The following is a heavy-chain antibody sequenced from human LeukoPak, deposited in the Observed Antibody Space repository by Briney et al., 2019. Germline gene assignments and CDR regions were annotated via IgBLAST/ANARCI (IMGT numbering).Heavy chain of an antibody. D-gene: IGHD2-15*01. J-gene: IGHJ3*02. CDR2: IYYSGRS. Sequence: SETLSLTCTLSGGSIASENHYWAWLRQPPGKRLEWIGTIYYSGRSYYNSSLQSRATVSVDTSKNQFSLKLTSVIDADAAVYYCARQLNVVWAFDIWGQGTTVTVSS. V-gene: IGHV4-39*01. CDR3: ARQLNVVWAFDI. CDR1: GGSIASENHY.